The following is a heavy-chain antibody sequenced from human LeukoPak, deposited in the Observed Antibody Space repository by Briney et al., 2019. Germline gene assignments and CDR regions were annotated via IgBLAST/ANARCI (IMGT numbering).Heavy chain of an antibody. J-gene: IGHJ4*02. V-gene: IGHV3-30*02. CDR2: IWYDRSDK. CDR3: AKDVVFGGSSGVRYFDY. Sequence: GGSLRLSCAASGFTFSSYGMHWVRQAPGKGLEWVAFIWYDRSDKYYADSEKGGFTIFRDNSKNTLYLQMNSLRDEDTAVYYCAKDVVFGGSSGVRYFDYWGQGTLVTVSS. CDR1: GFTFSSYG. D-gene: IGHD3-22*01.